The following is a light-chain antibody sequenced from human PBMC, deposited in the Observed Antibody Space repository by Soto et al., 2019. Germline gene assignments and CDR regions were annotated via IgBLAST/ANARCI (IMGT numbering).Light chain of an antibody. J-gene: IGLJ1*01. CDR2: EVS. V-gene: IGLV2-8*01. CDR3: SSYAGSNIDYV. Sequence: QSVLTQPPSASGSPGQSVTISCTGTSSDVGGYKYVSWYQQHPGKVPKLMIYEVSKRPSGVPDRFSGSKSGNTASLTVSGLQAEDEADYYYSSYAGSNIDYVFGTGTKLTVL. CDR1: SSDVGGYKY.